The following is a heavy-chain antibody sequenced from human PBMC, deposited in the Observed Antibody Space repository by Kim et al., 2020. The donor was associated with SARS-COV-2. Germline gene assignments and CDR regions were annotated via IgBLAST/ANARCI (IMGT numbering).Heavy chain of an antibody. V-gene: IGHV3-23*01. CDR3: AKDVLDCTGGSCYRYNYDHGMDV. D-gene: IGHD5-12*01. J-gene: IGHJ6*02. CDR1: GITFGTYA. Sequence: GGSLRLSCATSGITFGTYAMTWVRQRPGKGLEWVAGISGYVGSKYYADSVKGRFTVSRDISQNTVYLQMDSLRAEDTALYFCAKDVLDCTGGSCYRYNYDHGMDVWGQGTTVTVS. CDR2: ISGYVGSK.